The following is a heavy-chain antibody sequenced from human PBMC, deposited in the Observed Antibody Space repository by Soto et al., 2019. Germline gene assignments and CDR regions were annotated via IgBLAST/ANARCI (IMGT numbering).Heavy chain of an antibody. CDR3: AKNGDLLEWLLYPSYYFDY. Sequence: GGSLRLSCAASGFTFSSYGMHWVRQAPGKGLEWVAVISYDGSNKYYADSVKGRFTISRDNSKNTLYLQMNSLRAEDTAVYYCAKNGDLLEWLLYPSYYFDYWGQGTLVTVSS. CDR1: GFTFSSYG. J-gene: IGHJ4*02. V-gene: IGHV3-30*18. CDR2: ISYDGSNK. D-gene: IGHD3-3*01.